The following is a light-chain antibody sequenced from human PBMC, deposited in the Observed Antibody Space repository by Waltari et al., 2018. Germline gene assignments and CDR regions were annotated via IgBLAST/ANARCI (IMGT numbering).Light chain of an antibody. Sequence: EIVMTQSPATLSVSPGERATLSCRASQSISSNLAWYQQKPGQAPRRLISGASTRATGVPARFSGSVSGTEFTLTITSLQSEESAVYYCQQYNNWPYTFGQGTKLEIK. J-gene: IGKJ2*01. CDR1: QSISSN. CDR2: GAS. CDR3: QQYNNWPYT. V-gene: IGKV3-15*01.